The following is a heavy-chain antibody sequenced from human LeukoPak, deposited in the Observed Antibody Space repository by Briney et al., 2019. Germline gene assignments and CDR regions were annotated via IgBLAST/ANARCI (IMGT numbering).Heavy chain of an antibody. V-gene: IGHV3-7*01. Sequence: GGSLRLSCAASGFTFSNAWMSWVRQAPGKGLEWVANIKEDGSEEYHVDSVKGRFTISRDNTKSSLFLQMNSQRGDDTAVYYCVRDSRPGGAMGLYHNFDFWGQGTLVTVSS. D-gene: IGHD3-16*01. CDR3: VRDSRPGGAMGLYHNFDF. J-gene: IGHJ4*02. CDR1: GFTFSNAW. CDR2: IKEDGSEE.